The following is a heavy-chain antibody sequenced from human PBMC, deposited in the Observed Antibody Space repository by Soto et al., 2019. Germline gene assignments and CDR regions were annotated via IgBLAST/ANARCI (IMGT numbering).Heavy chain of an antibody. J-gene: IGHJ5*02. D-gene: IGHD2-8*01. CDR3: ARDHNISTSGTSRLSP. CDR1: GYTFTSNY. Sequence: ASVKVSCKASGYTFTSNYIHWVRRAPGQGLEWMGTINPSGGNTNYAQKFQGRVTMTRDTSTSTVYMDLRSLTSEDTAVYYCARDHNISTSGTSRLSPWRKQPRVTAPS. V-gene: IGHV1-46*01. CDR2: INPSGGNT.